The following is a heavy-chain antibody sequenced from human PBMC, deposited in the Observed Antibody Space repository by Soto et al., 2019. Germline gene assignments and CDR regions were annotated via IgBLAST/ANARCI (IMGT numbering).Heavy chain of an antibody. Sequence: GGSLRLSCAASGFTFSSYDMHWVRQATGKGLEWVSAIGTAGDTYYPGSVKGRFTISRENAKNSLYLQMNSLRAEDTAVYYCARGNSNGEIDYWGQGTLVTVSS. J-gene: IGHJ4*02. V-gene: IGHV3-13*01. D-gene: IGHD3-10*01. CDR2: IGTAGDT. CDR3: ARGNSNGEIDY. CDR1: GFTFSSYD.